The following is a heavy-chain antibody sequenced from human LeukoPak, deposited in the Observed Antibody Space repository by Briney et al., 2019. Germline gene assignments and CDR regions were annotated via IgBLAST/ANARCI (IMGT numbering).Heavy chain of an antibody. D-gene: IGHD1-20*01. CDR3: ARTGLTGKVDY. Sequence: SETLSLTCTVSNGSISSHFWTWIRQPPGKGLEWIGYITYSGRTNDNPSLKSRINLSVDTSKNQFSLKVTSVTAAGTAVYYCARTGLTGKVDYWGRGTLVVVSS. V-gene: IGHV4-59*11. J-gene: IGHJ4*02. CDR2: ITYSGRT. CDR1: NGSISSHF.